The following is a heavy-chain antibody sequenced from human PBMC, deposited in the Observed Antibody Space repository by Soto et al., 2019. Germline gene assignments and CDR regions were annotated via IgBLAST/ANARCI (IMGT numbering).Heavy chain of an antibody. CDR1: GGTFSSSA. CDR3: XXXXXXXXXXXXY. Sequence: QVQLVQSGAEVKKPGSSVKVSCKASGGTFSSSAISWVRQAPGQGLEWMGGIIPIFGTANYAQKFQGRVTITADESXXXXXXXXXXXXXXXXXXXXXXXXXXXXXXXXXYWGQGTLVTVSS. CDR2: IIPIFGTA. J-gene: IGHJ4*02. V-gene: IGHV1-69*12.